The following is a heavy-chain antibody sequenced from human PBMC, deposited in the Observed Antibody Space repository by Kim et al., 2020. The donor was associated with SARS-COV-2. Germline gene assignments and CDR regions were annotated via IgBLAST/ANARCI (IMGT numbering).Heavy chain of an antibody. D-gene: IGHD6-13*01. V-gene: IGHV3-11*01. Sequence: GGSLRLSCEASGFTFSDYYMSWIRQAPGKGLDWISYISTSGSSVYYADSVKGRFTVSRDNAKNSLYLQMNSLRAEDTALYYCARGGAGFSSSWYFPSFDYWGQGTLVTVTS. CDR1: GFTFSDYY. CDR3: ARGGAGFSSSWYFPSFDY. J-gene: IGHJ4*02. CDR2: ISTSGSSV.